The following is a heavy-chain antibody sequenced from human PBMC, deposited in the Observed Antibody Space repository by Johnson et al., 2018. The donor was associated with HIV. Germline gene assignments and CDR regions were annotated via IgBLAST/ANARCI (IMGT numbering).Heavy chain of an antibody. J-gene: IGHJ3*02. CDR1: GVTFNNAW. CDR3: ARSPLYDTTVFDI. Sequence: VQLVESGGGLVKPGGSLRLSCAASGVTFNNAWMSWVRQAPGKGLEWVGRIKSKTDGATTDYAAPVKGRFTISRDDSKNTLYLQMNSLRVGDTAVYYCARSPLYDTTVFDIWGQGTRVTVSS. CDR2: IKSKTDGATT. V-gene: IGHV3-15*01. D-gene: IGHD4-11*01.